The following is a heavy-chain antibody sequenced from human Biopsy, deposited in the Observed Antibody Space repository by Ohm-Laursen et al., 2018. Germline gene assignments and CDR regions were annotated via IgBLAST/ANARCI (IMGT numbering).Heavy chain of an antibody. J-gene: IGHJ6*02. Sequence: LSLTCAVYGESFNGYYWSWIRQTPGKGLEWIGEINHSGRTNYNPSLKSRVTISVDTSKNQFSLKVRSVTAADTAVYYCVRGVDYYDPYHYYSLDVWGQGTTVTVSS. CDR1: GESFNGYY. D-gene: IGHD3-22*01. CDR3: VRGVDYYDPYHYYSLDV. V-gene: IGHV4-34*01. CDR2: INHSGRT.